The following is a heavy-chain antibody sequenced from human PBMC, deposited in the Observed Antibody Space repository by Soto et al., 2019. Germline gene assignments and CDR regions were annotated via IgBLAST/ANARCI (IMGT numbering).Heavy chain of an antibody. Sequence: PSETLSLTCAVSGGSISSGGYSWSWIRQPPGKGLEWIGYIYHSGSTYYNPSLKSRVTISVDTSKNQFSLKLSSVTAADTAVYYCAREDNWNSDWFDPWGQGTLVTVSS. CDR2: IYHSGST. CDR1: GGSISSGGYS. V-gene: IGHV4-30-2*05. CDR3: AREDNWNSDWFDP. J-gene: IGHJ5*02. D-gene: IGHD1-7*01.